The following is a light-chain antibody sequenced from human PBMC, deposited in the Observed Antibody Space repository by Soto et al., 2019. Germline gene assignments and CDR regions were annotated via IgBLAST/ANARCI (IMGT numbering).Light chain of an antibody. V-gene: IGKV3-20*01. CDR1: QSVSAGY. Sequence: EIVLTQSPGTLSFSPAERSTLSCRASQSVSAGYLAWYQQRPGQAPRLLIYDAFSRATGIPDRFSASGSGTDFTLTISRLEPEDFAVYYCQQYKTFGQGTKVDIK. CDR3: QQYKT. CDR2: DAF. J-gene: IGKJ1*01.